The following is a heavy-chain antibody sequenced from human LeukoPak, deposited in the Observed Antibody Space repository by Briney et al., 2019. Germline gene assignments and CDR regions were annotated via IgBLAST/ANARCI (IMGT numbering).Heavy chain of an antibody. CDR2: ISAYNGNT. D-gene: IGHD6-13*01. CDR3: ASSTDSSIAAAGPNYYYYMDV. V-gene: IGHV1-18*01. CDR1: GYTFTSYG. J-gene: IGHJ6*03. Sequence: GASVKVSCKASGYTFTSYGISWVRQAPGQGLEWMGWISAYNGNTNYAQKLQGRVTMTTDTSTSTAYMELRSLRSDDTAVYYCASSTDSSIAAAGPNYYYYMDVWGKGTTVTVSS.